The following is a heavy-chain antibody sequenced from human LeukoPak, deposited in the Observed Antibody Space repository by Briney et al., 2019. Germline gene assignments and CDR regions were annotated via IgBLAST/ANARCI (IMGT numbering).Heavy chain of an antibody. V-gene: IGHV3-74*01. CDR1: GFTFSNYS. CDR2: INSDGIST. J-gene: IGHJ4*02. Sequence: GGSLRLSCAPSGFTFSNYSMHWVRQAPGKGLGWVSRINSDGISTNYADSVKGRFTISRDNAKNTLFLQMNSLRAEDAAVYYCARDLSSSGWSFDYWGAGSLVTVSS. D-gene: IGHD6-19*01. CDR3: ARDLSSSGWSFDY.